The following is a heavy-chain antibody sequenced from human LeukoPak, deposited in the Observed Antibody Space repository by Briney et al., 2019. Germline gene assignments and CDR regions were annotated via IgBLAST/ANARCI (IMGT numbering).Heavy chain of an antibody. D-gene: IGHD6-19*01. J-gene: IGHJ4*02. V-gene: IGHV1-18*04. CDR1: GYTFTAYY. CDR3: ARDRPYSSGWYVGFDY. CDR2: ISAYNGNT. Sequence: ASVKVSCKASGYTFTAYYLQWVRQAPGQGLEWMGWISAYNGNTNYAQKLQGRVTMTTDTSTSTAYMELRSLRSDDTAVYYCARDRPYSSGWYVGFDYWGQGTLVTVSS.